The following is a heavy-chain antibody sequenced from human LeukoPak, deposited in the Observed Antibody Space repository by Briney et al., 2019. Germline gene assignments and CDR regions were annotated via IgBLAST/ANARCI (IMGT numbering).Heavy chain of an antibody. V-gene: IGHV4-34*01. Sequence: SETLCLTCAVYGGSFSGYYWSWIRQPPGKGLEWIGEINHSGSTNYNPSLKSRVTISVDTSKNQFSLKLSSVTAADTAVYYCAREHPEDWGYWYFDLWGRGTLVTVSS. J-gene: IGHJ2*01. CDR3: AREHPEDWGYWYFDL. CDR1: GGSFSGYY. CDR2: INHSGST. D-gene: IGHD3/OR15-3a*01.